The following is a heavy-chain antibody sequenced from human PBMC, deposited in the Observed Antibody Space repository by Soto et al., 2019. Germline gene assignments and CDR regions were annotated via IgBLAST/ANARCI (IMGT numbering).Heavy chain of an antibody. CDR1: GFTFSSNG. CDR3: ARDWGVYDSDIMTHILHLDS. CDR2: ISIGSSTI. V-gene: IGHV3-48*02. D-gene: IGHD3-9*01. Sequence: ESGGGLVQPGGSLRRSCEASGFTFSSNGMNWVRQAPGKGLEWVSFISIGSSTINYADSVRGRFTISRDNAKNSLYLQMNSLRDEDTAVYYCARDWGVYDSDIMTHILHLDSWGQGTLVTVSS. J-gene: IGHJ4*02.